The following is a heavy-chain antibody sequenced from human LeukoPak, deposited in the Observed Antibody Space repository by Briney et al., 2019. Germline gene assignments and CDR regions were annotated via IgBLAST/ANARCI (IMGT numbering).Heavy chain of an antibody. CDR3: AREKGSYSSVRFHDY. CDR2: IWYDGSNK. V-gene: IGHV3-33*01. J-gene: IGHJ4*02. D-gene: IGHD6-19*01. CDR1: GFTFSSYG. Sequence: PGGSLRLSCAASGFTFSSYGMHWVRQAPGKGLEWVAVIWYDGSNKYYADSVKGRFTISRDNSKNTLYLQMNSLRAEDTAVYYCAREKGSYSSVRFHDYWGQGTLVTVSS.